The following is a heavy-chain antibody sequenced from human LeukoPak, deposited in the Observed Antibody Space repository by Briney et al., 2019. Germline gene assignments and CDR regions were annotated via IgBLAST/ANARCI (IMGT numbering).Heavy chain of an antibody. V-gene: IGHV4-59*01. D-gene: IGHD6-13*01. CDR3: ARSYSSSSNFDY. J-gene: IGHJ4*02. Sequence: SETLSLTCTVSGGSISSYYWSWIRQPPGKGLEWIGYIYYSGSTNYNPSLKSRVTVSVDTSKNQFSLKLSSVTAADTAVYYCARSYSSSSNFDYWGQGTLVTVSS. CDR2: IYYSGST. CDR1: GGSISSYY.